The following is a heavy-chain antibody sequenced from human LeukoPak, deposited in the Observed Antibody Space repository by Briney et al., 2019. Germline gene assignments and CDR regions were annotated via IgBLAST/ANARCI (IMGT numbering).Heavy chain of an antibody. CDR2: IYHSGST. V-gene: IGHV4-38-2*02. D-gene: IGHD2-15*01. J-gene: IGHJ4*02. CDR1: GYSISSGYY. CDR3: ARDNLVVVAATVGYYFDY. Sequence: SETLSPTCAVSGYSISSGYYWGWIRQPPGKGLEWIGSIYHSGSTYYNPSLKSRVTISVDTSKNQFSLKLSSVTAADTAVYYCARDNLVVVAATVGYYFDYWGQGTLVTVSS.